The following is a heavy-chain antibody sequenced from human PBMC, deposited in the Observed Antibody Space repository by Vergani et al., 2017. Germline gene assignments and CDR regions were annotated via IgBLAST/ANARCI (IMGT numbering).Heavy chain of an antibody. D-gene: IGHD2-21*02. V-gene: IGHV3-30*02. CDR1: GFTFSNFG. Sequence: QVQLVESAGGVVQPGGSLRLSCAASGFTFSNFGMHWIRQAPGKGLEWLAYRGKDGINSRYRDAVKGRFTVSRDTSKDILYLQMDSLRSEGTALYYCAKYLRDSTDGLPDSWGPGTLVIVSS. CDR3: AKYLRDSTDGLPDS. J-gene: IGHJ4*02. CDR2: RGKDGINS.